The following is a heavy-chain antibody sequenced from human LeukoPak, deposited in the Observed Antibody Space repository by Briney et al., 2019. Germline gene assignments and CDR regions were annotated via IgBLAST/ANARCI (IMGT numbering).Heavy chain of an antibody. Sequence: GGSLRLSCAASGFTFSDHYIDWVRQAPGKGLEWVGRSRDKGNSYTTAYAASVRGRFTISRDDSKNSLYLQMNSLKIEDAAVYYCTKLARAPRDFDYWGQGTLVTVSS. CDR2: SRDKGNSYTT. J-gene: IGHJ4*01. CDR3: TKLARAPRDFDY. V-gene: IGHV3-72*01. D-gene: IGHD3-10*01. CDR1: GFTFSDHY.